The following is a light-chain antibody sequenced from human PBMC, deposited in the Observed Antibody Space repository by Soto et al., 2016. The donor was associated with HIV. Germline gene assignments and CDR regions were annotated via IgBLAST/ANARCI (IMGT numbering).Light chain of an antibody. CDR1: QSISRY. CDR2: AAS. CDR3: QXSFSAVESWT. V-gene: IGKV1-39*01. Sequence: DIQMTQSPASLSASVGDRVTITCRASQSISRYLNWYQQKPGKGPKLLIYAASNLQTGVPSRFSGSGFGTDFSLTISSLQREDFATYYCQXSFSAVESWTFGQGTKVEIK. J-gene: IGKJ1*01.